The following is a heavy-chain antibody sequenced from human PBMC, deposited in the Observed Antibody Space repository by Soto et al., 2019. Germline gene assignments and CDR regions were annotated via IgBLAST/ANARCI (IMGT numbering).Heavy chain of an antibody. CDR2: ICDTGST. J-gene: IGHJ4*02. CDR3: ARTWGLRDQFDY. V-gene: IGHV4-31*03. CDR1: GGSISSGGYC. Sequence: QVQLQESGPGLVKPSQTLSLTCTVSGGSISSGGYCWTWIRQPPGKGLEWIGCICDTGSTYYNPSLRSRVTMSTDPPENQFSLNMNSVIAADTAVYYCARTWGLRDQFDYWGQGILVTVSS. D-gene: IGHD2-21*01.